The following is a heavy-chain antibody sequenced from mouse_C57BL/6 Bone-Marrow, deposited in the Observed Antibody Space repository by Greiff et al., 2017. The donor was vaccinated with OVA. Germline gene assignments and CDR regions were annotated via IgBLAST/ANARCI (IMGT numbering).Heavy chain of an antibody. CDR1: GYTFTDYN. Sequence: VQLKESGPELVKPGASVKMSCKASGYTFTDYNMHWVKQSHGKSLEWIGYINPNNGGTSYNQQFKGKATLTVNKSSSTAYMELRSLTSEDSAVYYCARADYYARYAMDYWGQGTSVTVSS. CDR2: INPNNGGT. J-gene: IGHJ4*01. V-gene: IGHV1-22*01. CDR3: ARADYYARYAMDY. D-gene: IGHD1-1*01.